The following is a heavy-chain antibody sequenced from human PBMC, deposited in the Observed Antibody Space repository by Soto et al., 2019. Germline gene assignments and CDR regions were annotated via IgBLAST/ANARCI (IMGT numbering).Heavy chain of an antibody. CDR1: GDTFTNHV. CDR2: IISLFGTP. Sequence: QVQLVQSGGGVKKPGSSVKVSCTASGDTFTNHVFNWVRQAPGQGLEWMGVIISLFGTPHYAQRVQGRVTITADESTATSLLLLSSRESEDTGVYYCASDLGSGYDRGGYWGQGTLVTVSS. D-gene: IGHD3-3*01. J-gene: IGHJ4*02. CDR3: ASDLGSGYDRGGY. V-gene: IGHV1-69*12.